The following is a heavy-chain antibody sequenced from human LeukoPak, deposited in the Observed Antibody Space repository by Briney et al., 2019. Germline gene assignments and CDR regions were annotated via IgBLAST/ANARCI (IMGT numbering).Heavy chain of an antibody. Sequence: GGSLRFSCAASGFMFSSNWMSWVRLAPGKGLEWVANIKEDGTETYYVDSVKGRFTISRDNAKNSLYLQMNSLRVEDTAVYYCAKEGRSLQTYWGQGTLVTVSS. CDR2: IKEDGTET. CDR1: GFMFSSNW. CDR3: AKEGRSLQTY. J-gene: IGHJ4*02. V-gene: IGHV3-7*03. D-gene: IGHD5-24*01.